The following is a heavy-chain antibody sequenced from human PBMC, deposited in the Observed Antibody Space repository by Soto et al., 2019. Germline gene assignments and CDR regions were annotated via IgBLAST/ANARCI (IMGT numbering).Heavy chain of an antibody. CDR2: ISSTSTYI. D-gene: IGHD2-15*01. CDR1: GFTFSTYS. CDR3: AAEMYGRNYCYSGMDV. Sequence: EVQLVESGGGLVKPGGSLRLSCAASGFTFSTYSMNWVRQAPGKGLEWVSSISSTSTYIYYADSVKGRFTISRDNAKNSLYLQMNSLRAEHMAVYYCAAEMYGRNYCYSGMDVWGQGTTVTVSS. J-gene: IGHJ6*02. V-gene: IGHV3-21*01.